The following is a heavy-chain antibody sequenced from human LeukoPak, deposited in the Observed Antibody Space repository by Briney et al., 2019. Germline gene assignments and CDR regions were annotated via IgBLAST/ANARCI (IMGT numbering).Heavy chain of an antibody. CDR2: IYTSGST. CDR3: ARHGGYYSDYFDY. Sequence: PSETLSFTCTVSGGTISSYYWSWIRQPPGKGLEWIGYIYTSGSTNYNPSLKSRVTISVDTSKNQFSLKLSSVTAADTAVYYCARHGGYYSDYFDYWGQGTLVTVSS. J-gene: IGHJ4*02. CDR1: GGTISSYY. V-gene: IGHV4-4*09. D-gene: IGHD3-22*01.